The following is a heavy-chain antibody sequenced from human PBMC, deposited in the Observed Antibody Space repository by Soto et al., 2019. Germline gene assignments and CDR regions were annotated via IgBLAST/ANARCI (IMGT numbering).Heavy chain of an antibody. Sequence: GGSVRLSCAASGFTFSSYWMHWVRQGPGKGLVWVSRINSDGSSTSYADSVKGRFTISRDNAKNTLYLQMNRLRAEDTAVYYCARVYSSSWYRTTYYIDYWRQATLVT. J-gene: IGHJ4*02. V-gene: IGHV3-74*01. CDR2: INSDGSST. CDR1: GFTFSSYW. CDR3: ARVYSSSWYRTTYYIDY. D-gene: IGHD6-13*01.